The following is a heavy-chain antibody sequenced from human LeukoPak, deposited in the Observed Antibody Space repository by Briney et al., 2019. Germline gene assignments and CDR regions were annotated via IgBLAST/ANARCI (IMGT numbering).Heavy chain of an antibody. CDR3: VRLFYYDSSGPPS. D-gene: IGHD3-22*01. CDR1: RDSIRSSYYC. CDR2: IYYSGST. Sequence: SETLSLTCSVLRDSIRSSYYCWGWIRQPPGKGLEWIGSIYYSGSTYYNPSLEGRGTMSIDTSNNQFSLKLTSATATDTAVYYCVRLFYYDSSGPPSWGQGTLVTVSS. V-gene: IGHV4-39*01. J-gene: IGHJ5*02.